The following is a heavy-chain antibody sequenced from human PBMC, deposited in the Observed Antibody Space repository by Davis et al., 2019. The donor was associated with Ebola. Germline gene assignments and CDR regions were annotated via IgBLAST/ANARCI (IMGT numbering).Heavy chain of an antibody. J-gene: IGHJ4*02. Sequence: SETLSLTCAVYGGSFSGYYWSWIRQPPGKGLEWIGEINHSGSTNYNPSLKSRVTISVDTSKHQFSLKLSSVTAADTAVYYCARGWYSSGWQNWGQGTLVTVSS. CDR1: GGSFSGYY. V-gene: IGHV4-34*01. CDR3: ARGWYSSGWQN. D-gene: IGHD6-19*01. CDR2: INHSGST.